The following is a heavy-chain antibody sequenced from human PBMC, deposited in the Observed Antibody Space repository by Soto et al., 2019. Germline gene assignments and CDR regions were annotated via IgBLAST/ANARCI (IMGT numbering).Heavy chain of an antibody. Sequence: SETLSLTCTVSGGSISSYYWSWIRQPPGKGLEWIGYIYYSGSTNYNPSLKSRVTISVDTSKNQFSLKLSSVTAADTAVYYCARVGNTIFGVVPQSPFDYWGQGTLVTVSS. D-gene: IGHD3-3*01. CDR1: GGSISSYY. CDR3: ARVGNTIFGVVPQSPFDY. J-gene: IGHJ4*02. V-gene: IGHV4-59*01. CDR2: IYYSGST.